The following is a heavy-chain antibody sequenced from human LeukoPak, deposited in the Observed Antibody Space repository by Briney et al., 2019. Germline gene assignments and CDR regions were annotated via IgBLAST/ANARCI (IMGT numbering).Heavy chain of an antibody. J-gene: IGHJ4*02. D-gene: IGHD1-1*01. V-gene: IGHV1-18*01. CDR1: GYTFTTYG. CDR3: ARDSDWNVDY. Sequence: ASVKVSCKASGYTFTTYGFTWIRQAPGQGLEWLGWISPYNGATEYAQNLQDRVSMTTDTSTNTAYIEVRSLKSDDTAVYYCARDSDWNVDYWGQGSLVTVSS. CDR2: ISPYNGAT.